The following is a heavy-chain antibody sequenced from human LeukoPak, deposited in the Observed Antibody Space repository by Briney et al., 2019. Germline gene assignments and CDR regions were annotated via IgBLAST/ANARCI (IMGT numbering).Heavy chain of an antibody. D-gene: IGHD3-16*01. CDR3: ARGAYSGDY. CDR2: IWYDASNK. CDR1: GFTFSDYG. J-gene: IGHJ4*02. V-gene: IGHV3-33*01. Sequence: GRSLRLSCAASGFTFSDYGMHWVRQAPGKGLGWVAVIWYDASNKYYADSVKGRFTISRDNSKNTLYLQMNSLRAEDTAVYYCARGAYSGDYWGQGTLVTVSS.